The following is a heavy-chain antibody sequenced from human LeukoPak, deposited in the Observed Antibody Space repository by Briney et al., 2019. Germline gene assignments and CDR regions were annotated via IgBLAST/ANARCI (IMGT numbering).Heavy chain of an antibody. Sequence: PGGSLRLSCAASGFTFDDYGLSWVRQVPGKGLEWVSGLNWNGASTGYADSVKGRFTISRDNSKNTLYLQMNSLRAEDTAVYYCARRAGAYSHPYDYWGQGTLVTVSS. J-gene: IGHJ4*02. CDR3: ARRAGAYSHPYDY. CDR1: GFTFDDYG. D-gene: IGHD4/OR15-4a*01. CDR2: LNWNGAST. V-gene: IGHV3-20*04.